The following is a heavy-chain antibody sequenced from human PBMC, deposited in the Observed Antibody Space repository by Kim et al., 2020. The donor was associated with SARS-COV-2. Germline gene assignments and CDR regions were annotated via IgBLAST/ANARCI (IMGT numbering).Heavy chain of an antibody. V-gene: IGHV1-8*01. CDR3: ARETVGALWFGESYNWFDP. CDR1: GYTFTSYD. CDR2: MNPNSGNT. J-gene: IGHJ5*02. D-gene: IGHD3-10*01. Sequence: ASVKVSCKASGYTFTSYDINWVRQATGQGLEWMGWMNPNSGNTGYAQKFQGRVTMTRNTSISTAYMELSSLRSEDTAVYYCARETVGALWFGESYNWFDPWGQGTLVTVSS.